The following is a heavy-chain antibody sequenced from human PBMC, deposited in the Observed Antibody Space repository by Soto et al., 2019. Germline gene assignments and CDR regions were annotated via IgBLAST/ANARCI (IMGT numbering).Heavy chain of an antibody. CDR3: ARGLYCSGGSCSDY. D-gene: IGHD2-15*01. V-gene: IGHV1-8*01. CDR2: MNPNSGNT. Sequence: ASVKVSCKAPGYTFTSYDINWVRQATGQGLEWMGWMNPNSGNTGYAQKFQGRVTMTRNTSISTAYMELSSLRSEDTAVYYCARGLYCSGGSCSDYWGQGTLVTVSS. CDR1: GYTFTSYD. J-gene: IGHJ4*02.